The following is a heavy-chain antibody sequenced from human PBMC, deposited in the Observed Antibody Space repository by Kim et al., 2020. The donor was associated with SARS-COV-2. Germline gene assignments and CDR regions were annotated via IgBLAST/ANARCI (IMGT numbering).Heavy chain of an antibody. CDR1: GGSISSSSYY. CDR3: ARGLKWFGHTEGFDY. J-gene: IGHJ4*02. D-gene: IGHD3-10*01. CDR2: IYYSGST. Sequence: SETLSLTCTVSGGSISSSSYYWGWIRQPPGQGLEWIGSIYYSGSTYYNPSLKSRVTISVDTSKNQFSLKLSSVTDADTAVYYCARGLKWFGHTEGFDYWGQVTLVVVSS. V-gene: IGHV4-39*07.